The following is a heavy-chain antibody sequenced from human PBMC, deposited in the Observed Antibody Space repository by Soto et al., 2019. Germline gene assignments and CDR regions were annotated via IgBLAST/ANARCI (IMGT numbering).Heavy chain of an antibody. D-gene: IGHD6-6*01. CDR1: GFTFSSYA. V-gene: IGHV3-30-3*01. CDR3: ARESSLVDYYYGMDV. Sequence: QVQLVESGGGVVQPGRSLRLSCAASGFTFSSYAMHWVRQAPGKGLEWVAVISYDGSNKYYADSVKGRFTISRDNSKNTLYLQMNSLRAEDTAVYYCARESSLVDYYYGMDVWGQGTTVTVSS. J-gene: IGHJ6*02. CDR2: ISYDGSNK.